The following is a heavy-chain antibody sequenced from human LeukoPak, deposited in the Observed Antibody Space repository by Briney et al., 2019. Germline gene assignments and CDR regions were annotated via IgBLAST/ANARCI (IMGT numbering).Heavy chain of an antibody. D-gene: IGHD4-23*01. CDR2: INPNSGGA. V-gene: IGHV1-2*02. CDR3: ARAPGGSSAFWFDY. J-gene: IGHJ4*02. Sequence: GASVKVPCKASGYTFTGYYMHWVRQAPGQGLEWMGWINPNSGGANYAQKFQGRVTMTRDTSISTAYMELSRLRSDDTAVYYCARAPGGSSAFWFDYWGQGTLVTVSS. CDR1: GYTFTGYY.